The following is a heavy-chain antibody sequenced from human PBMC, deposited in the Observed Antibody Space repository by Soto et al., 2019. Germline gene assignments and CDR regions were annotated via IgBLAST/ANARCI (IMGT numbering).Heavy chain of an antibody. CDR2: IRNTPYGGTT. CDR3: SRGSFGYYGP. D-gene: IGHD2-2*03. Sequence: SCKASGYTFTDYYIHWVRQAPGKGLEWVGFIRNTPYGGTTDYAASVRGRFTISRDDSESIAYLQMNSLKTEDSGVYYCSRGSFGYYGPWGPGTLVTVSS. V-gene: IGHV3-49*04. J-gene: IGHJ5*02. CDR1: GYTFTDYY.